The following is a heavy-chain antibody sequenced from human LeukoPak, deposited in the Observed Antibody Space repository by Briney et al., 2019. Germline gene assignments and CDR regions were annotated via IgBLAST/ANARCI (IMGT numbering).Heavy chain of an antibody. J-gene: IGHJ5*02. CDR2: INHSGST. D-gene: IGHD5-12*01. V-gene: IGHV4-34*01. Sequence: SETLSLTCAVYGGSFSGYYWSWIRQPPGKGLEWIGEINHSGSTNYNPSLKSRVTISVDTSKNQFSLKLSSVTAADTAVYYCARVLRGYSGYDYRWFDPWGQGTLVTVSS. CDR1: GGSFSGYY. CDR3: ARVLRGYSGYDYRWFDP.